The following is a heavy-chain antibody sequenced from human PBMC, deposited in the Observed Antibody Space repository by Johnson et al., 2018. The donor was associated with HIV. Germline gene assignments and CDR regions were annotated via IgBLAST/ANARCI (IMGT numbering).Heavy chain of an antibody. Sequence: VQLVESGGGVVQPGGSLRLSCAASGFAFGSYWMHWVRQVPGKGLEWVSGINWNGGNTDYADSVEGRFTISRDNTKHSLYLQMNSLRAGDTAVYYCARDTRFCSGGSCYSGAFDIWGQGTMVTVSS. CDR3: ARDTRFCSGGSCYSGAFDI. D-gene: IGHD2-15*01. CDR2: INWNGGNT. CDR1: GFAFGSYW. V-gene: IGHV3-20*04. J-gene: IGHJ3*02.